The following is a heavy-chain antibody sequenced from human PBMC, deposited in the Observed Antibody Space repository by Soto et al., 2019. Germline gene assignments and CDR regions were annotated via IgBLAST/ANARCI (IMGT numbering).Heavy chain of an antibody. J-gene: IGHJ5*02. CDR2: TYYESKWYN. Sequence: SPSLSLPCAICGYSVSSNSAPWKWGRKSPSRGLGWLGRTYYESKWYNEYAHSGKSTITINPDTSKNQFSLQLNSVTPEDTAVYYCARSRSQTSTRVDPWGQGTLVTVSS. V-gene: IGHV6-1*01. CDR3: ARSRSQTSTRVDP. CDR1: GYSVSSNSAP.